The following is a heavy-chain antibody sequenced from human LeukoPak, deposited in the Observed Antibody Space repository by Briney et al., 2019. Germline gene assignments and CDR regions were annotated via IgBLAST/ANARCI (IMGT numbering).Heavy chain of an antibody. CDR2: IYTSGST. D-gene: IGHD3-3*01. V-gene: IGHV4-61*02. Sequence: SQTLSLTCTVSGGSISSGSYYWSWIRQPAGKGLDWIGRIYTSGSTNYNPSPKSRVTISVDTSKNQFSLKLSSVTAADTAVYYCARDRVTIFGVVPYDYWGQGTLVTVSS. CDR3: ARDRVTIFGVVPYDY. CDR1: GGSISSGSYY. J-gene: IGHJ4*02.